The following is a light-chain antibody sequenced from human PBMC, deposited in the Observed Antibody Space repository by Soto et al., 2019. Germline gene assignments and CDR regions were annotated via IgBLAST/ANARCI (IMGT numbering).Light chain of an antibody. J-gene: IGKJ1*01. Sequence: EVVLTQSPGTLSLSPGERATLSCRASQNIRGNELAWYQQKPGQAPRLLIYRGSSRATGIPDRFSGRGSGTDFTPTISRLDPEDFAVYYCQDYGTSAPWTFGQGTNVEIK. CDR1: QNIRGNE. V-gene: IGKV3-20*01. CDR2: RGS. CDR3: QDYGTSAPWT.